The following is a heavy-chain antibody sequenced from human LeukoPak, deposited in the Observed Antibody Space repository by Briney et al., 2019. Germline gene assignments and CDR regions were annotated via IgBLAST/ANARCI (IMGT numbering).Heavy chain of an antibody. CDR2: ISSSSSYI. Sequence: GGSLRLSCAACGFTFSSYSMNWVRQAPGKGLEWVSSISSSSSYIYYADSVKGRFTISRDNAKNSLYLQMNSLRAEDTAVYYCARDPQQQLVRGEGYWGQGTLVTVSS. CDR1: GFTFSSYS. V-gene: IGHV3-21*01. CDR3: ARDPQQQLVRGEGY. J-gene: IGHJ4*02. D-gene: IGHD6-13*01.